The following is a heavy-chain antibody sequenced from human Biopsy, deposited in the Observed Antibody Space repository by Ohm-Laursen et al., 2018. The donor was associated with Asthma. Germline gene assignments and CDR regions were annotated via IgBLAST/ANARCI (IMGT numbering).Heavy chain of an antibody. V-gene: IGHV1-18*01. CDR1: GYTFNSAG. CDR2: IIVYNGNT. Sequence: APVKVSCKTSGYTFNSAGITWVRQAPGQGLEWMGWIIVYNGNTKVAQKLQDRVTMITDTSTSTAYMELRSLRSDDTAVYFCARAVDYSHYYGIDVWGQGTTVTVS. CDR3: ARAVDYSHYYGIDV. J-gene: IGHJ6*02. D-gene: IGHD3-10*01.